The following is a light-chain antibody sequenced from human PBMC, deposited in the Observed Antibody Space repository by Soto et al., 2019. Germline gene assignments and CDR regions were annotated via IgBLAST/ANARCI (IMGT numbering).Light chain of an antibody. Sequence: ETVLTQSPGTLSLSPGETATLSCRASQSVASNSLAWYQQKPGQAPRLLVYGASGRATGIPDRFSGSGSGTDFTLTFSRLEPEDFAVYYCEYYGSSITFGGGTKVEIK. CDR1: QSVASNS. J-gene: IGKJ4*01. V-gene: IGKV3-20*01. CDR3: EYYGSSIT. CDR2: GAS.